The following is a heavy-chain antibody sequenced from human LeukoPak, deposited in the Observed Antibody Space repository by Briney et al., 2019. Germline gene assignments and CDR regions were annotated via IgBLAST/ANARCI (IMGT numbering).Heavy chain of an antibody. V-gene: IGHV5-51*01. Sequence: GESLKISCKGSGYSFSSHWIGWVRQMPGKGLEWMGIIYLGDSDTRYSPSFQGQVTISADKSISTAYLQWSSLKASDTAMYYCAGRIGYCSGGRCYPDAFDIWGQGTMVTVPS. J-gene: IGHJ3*02. CDR1: GYSFSSHW. D-gene: IGHD2-15*01. CDR3: AGRIGYCSGGRCYPDAFDI. CDR2: IYLGDSDT.